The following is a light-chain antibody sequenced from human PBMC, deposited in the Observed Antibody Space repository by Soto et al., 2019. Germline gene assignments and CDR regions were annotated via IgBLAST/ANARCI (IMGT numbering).Light chain of an antibody. J-gene: IGKJ2*01. Sequence: DIHMTQSPSTLSASVGDRVTITCRARQSVTAWLAWYQQKPGKAPKLLIYDASSLESGVPSRFSGSGSGTEFTLTISSLQPDDCATYYCQHYNSSPYTVGQGTKLEIK. V-gene: IGKV1-5*01. CDR1: QSVTAW. CDR3: QHYNSSPYT. CDR2: DAS.